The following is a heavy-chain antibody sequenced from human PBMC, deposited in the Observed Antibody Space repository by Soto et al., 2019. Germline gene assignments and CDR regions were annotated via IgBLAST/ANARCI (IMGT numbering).Heavy chain of an antibody. D-gene: IGHD2-2*01. V-gene: IGHV1-69*02. J-gene: IGHJ2*01. CDR3: ASWEGIPAAMSWYFYL. CDR2: IIPILGIA. Sequence: QVQLVQSGAEVKKPGSSVKVSCKASGGTFSSYTISWVRQAPGQGLEWMGRIIPILGIANYAQKFQGRATITADKSTSTAYMELSSLRSEDTAVYYCASWEGIPAAMSWYFYLWGRGTLVTVSS. CDR1: GGTFSSYT.